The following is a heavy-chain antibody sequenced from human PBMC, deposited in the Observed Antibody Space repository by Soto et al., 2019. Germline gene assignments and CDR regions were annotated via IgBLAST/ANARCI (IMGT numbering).Heavy chain of an antibody. D-gene: IGHD6-13*01. CDR1: GVSISSGGYY. V-gene: IGHV4-31*03. CDR3: ARVSSSPLNFDY. Sequence: TSETLSLTCTVSGVSISSGGYYWSWIRQHPGKGLEWIGYIYYSGSTYYNPSLKSRVTISVDTSKNQFSLKLSSVTAADTAVYYCARVSSSPLNFDYWGQGTLVTVSS. CDR2: IYYSGST. J-gene: IGHJ4*02.